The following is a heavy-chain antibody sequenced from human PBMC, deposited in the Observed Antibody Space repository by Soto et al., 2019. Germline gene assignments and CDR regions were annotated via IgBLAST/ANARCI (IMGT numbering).Heavy chain of an antibody. Sequence: PSETLSLTCTVSGGSISIYYWSWIRQPPGKGLEWIGYIYYSGSTNYNPSLKSRVTISVDTSKNQFSLKLSSVTAADTAVYYCARARGDSYLGAGWFDPWGQGTLVTVSS. D-gene: IGHD5-18*01. V-gene: IGHV4-59*01. CDR3: ARARGDSYLGAGWFDP. CDR1: GGSISIYY. J-gene: IGHJ5*02. CDR2: IYYSGST.